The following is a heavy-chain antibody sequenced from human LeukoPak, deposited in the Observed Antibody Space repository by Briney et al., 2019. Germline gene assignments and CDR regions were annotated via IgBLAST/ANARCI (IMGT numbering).Heavy chain of an antibody. Sequence: PSETLSLTCTVSGGSISSRSYYWGWIRQPPGKGLEWIGIIYYSGSTYSNPSLRSRVTISVDTSKNQFSLKLSSVTAADTAVYYCARDGGIKTGTTIYYYYYMDVWGKGTTVTVSS. J-gene: IGHJ6*03. V-gene: IGHV4-39*02. CDR1: GGSISSRSYY. CDR3: ARDGGIKTGTTIYYYYYMDV. D-gene: IGHD1/OR15-1a*01. CDR2: IYYSGST.